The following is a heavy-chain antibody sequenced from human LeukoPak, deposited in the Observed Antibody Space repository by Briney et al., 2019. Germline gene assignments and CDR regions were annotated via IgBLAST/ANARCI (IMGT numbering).Heavy chain of an antibody. CDR1: GFTFSSYD. D-gene: IGHD2-2*01. J-gene: IGHJ4*02. V-gene: IGHV3-30-3*01. CDR3: ARDITGYCSSTSCSSPEGDLDY. CDR2: ISYDGSNK. Sequence: PGGSLRLSCAASGFTFSSYDMHWVRQAPGKGLEWVAVISYDGSNKYYADSVKGRFTISRDNSKNTLYLQMNSLRAEDTAVYYCARDITGYCSSTSCSSPEGDLDYWGQGTLVTVSS.